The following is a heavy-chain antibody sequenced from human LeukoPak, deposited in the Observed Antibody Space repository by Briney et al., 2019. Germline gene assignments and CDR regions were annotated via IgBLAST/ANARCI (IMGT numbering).Heavy chain of an antibody. CDR1: GGSFSGYY. CDR3: ARALGDYTIFGVVIISGAYMDV. V-gene: IGHV4-34*09. D-gene: IGHD3-3*01. CDR2: INHSGST. Sequence: TSETLSLTCAVYGGSFSGYYWSWIRQPPGKGLEWIGEINHSGSTYYNPSLKSRVTISVDTSKNQFSLKLSSVTAADTAVYYCARALGDYTIFGVVIISGAYMDVWGQGTTVTVSS. J-gene: IGHJ6*02.